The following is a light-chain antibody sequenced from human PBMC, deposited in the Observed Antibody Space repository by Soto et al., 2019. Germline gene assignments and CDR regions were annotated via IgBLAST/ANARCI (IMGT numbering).Light chain of an antibody. CDR1: QSVSSSH. J-gene: IGKJ1*01. CDR3: QQYNSWLWT. Sequence: EIVLTQSPCTLSLSPGERATLSCGASQSVSSSHIAWYQQKPGQSPRLLIDGASSRASGIPDRFSGSGSGTEFTLIISSLQSEDSAVYYCQQYNSWLWTFGQGTKVDIK. V-gene: IGKV3-20*01. CDR2: GAS.